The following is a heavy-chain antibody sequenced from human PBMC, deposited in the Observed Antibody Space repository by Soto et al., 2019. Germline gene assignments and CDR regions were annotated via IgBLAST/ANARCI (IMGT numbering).Heavy chain of an antibody. J-gene: IGHJ4*02. CDR1: GFTFRSFS. CDR3: ATIEPIPE. Sequence: EVQLLQSGGGFVQPGGSLRLSCSASGFTFRSFSMAWVRQAPGKRLEWVSDISFDGQTTFYADSVKGRFTLSRDNSKKTLYLQMNSLRGEDTAIYYFATIEPIPEWGQVTLVTVSS. V-gene: IGHV3-23*01. D-gene: IGHD2-21*01. CDR2: ISFDGQTT.